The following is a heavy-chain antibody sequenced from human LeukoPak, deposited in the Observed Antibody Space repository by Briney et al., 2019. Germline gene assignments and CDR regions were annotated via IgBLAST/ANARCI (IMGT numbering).Heavy chain of an antibody. V-gene: IGHV3-11*01. CDR1: GFTFSDYY. CDR3: AKDIEEYSSSSAFGV. CDR2: ISSSGSTI. D-gene: IGHD6-6*01. J-gene: IGHJ6*02. Sequence: GGSLRLSCAASGFTFSDYYMSWIRQAPGKGLEWVSYISSSGSTIYYADSVKGRFTISRDNAKNSLYLQMNSLRAEDTALYYCAKDIEEYSSSSAFGVWGQGTTVTVSS.